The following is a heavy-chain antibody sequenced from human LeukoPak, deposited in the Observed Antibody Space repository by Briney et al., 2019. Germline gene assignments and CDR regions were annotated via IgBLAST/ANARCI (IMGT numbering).Heavy chain of an antibody. CDR3: ARHQTYYDSSFYY. CDR2: IYYGGIT. CDR1: GGSISSSSYS. Sequence: SETLSLTCTVSGGSISSSSYSWGWIRQPPGKGLEWIGSIYYGGITHYSPSLKSRVTISVDTSKNQFSLELSSMTAADTAVYYCARHQTYYDSSFYYWGQGTLVTVPS. V-gene: IGHV4-39*01. D-gene: IGHD3-22*01. J-gene: IGHJ4*02.